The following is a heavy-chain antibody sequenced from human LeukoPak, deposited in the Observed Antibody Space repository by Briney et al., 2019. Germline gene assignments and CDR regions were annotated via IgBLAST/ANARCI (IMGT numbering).Heavy chain of an antibody. CDR2: ISSSDSYT. D-gene: IGHD1-1*01. J-gene: IGHJ3*02. CDR1: GSIFITHW. CDR3: ALGSGNDDAYDI. Sequence: GASLQISCEGSGSIFITHWICWVRHLPGRALVWRGMISSSDSYTTYTPSLESQVTISAYTSINPVYLQWTTLNASDTAIYYCALGSGNDDAYDIWGQGTLVTVSS. V-gene: IGHV5-51*03.